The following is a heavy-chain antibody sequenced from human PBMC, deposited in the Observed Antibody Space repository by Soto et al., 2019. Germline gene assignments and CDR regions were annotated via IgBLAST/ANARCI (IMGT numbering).Heavy chain of an antibody. Sequence: GASVKVSCKASGYTFTGYYMHWVRQAPGQGLEWMGWINPNSGGTSYAQKFQGRVTMTRDTSISTAYMELSRLRSDDTAVYYCARDGGRIAARQRIINWFDPWGQGTLVTVSS. CDR1: GYTFTGYY. J-gene: IGHJ5*02. D-gene: IGHD6-6*01. CDR3: ARDGGRIAARQRIINWFDP. V-gene: IGHV1-2*02. CDR2: INPNSGGT.